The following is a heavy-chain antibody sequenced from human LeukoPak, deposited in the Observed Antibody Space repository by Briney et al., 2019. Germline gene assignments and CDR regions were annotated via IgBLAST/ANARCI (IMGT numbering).Heavy chain of an antibody. Sequence: GGSLRLSCAASGFTFSSYAMSWVRQAPGKGLEWVSVIYSGGSTYYADSVKGRFTISRDNSKNTLYLQMNSLRAEDTAMYYCARAVPNFDITMIVVVITTDWYFDLWGRGTLVTVSS. CDR3: ARAVPNFDITMIVVVITTDWYFDL. V-gene: IGHV3-53*01. J-gene: IGHJ2*01. CDR2: IYSGGST. D-gene: IGHD3-22*01. CDR1: GFTFSSYA.